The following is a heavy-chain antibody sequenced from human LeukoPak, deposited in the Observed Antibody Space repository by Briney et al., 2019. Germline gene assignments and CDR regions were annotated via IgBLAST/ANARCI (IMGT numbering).Heavy chain of an antibody. D-gene: IGHD3-3*01. CDR3: ARVHITFFGVDFDY. J-gene: IGHJ4*02. Sequence: PSETLSLTCTVSGGSISNYYWSWVRQPPGKGLDWVGFIYDSGTTNYNPSLKRRVTISVDTSKNQFSLKLSSVTAADTAVYYCARVHITFFGVDFDYWGQGTLVTVSS. CDR1: GGSISNYY. V-gene: IGHV4-59*01. CDR2: IYDSGTT.